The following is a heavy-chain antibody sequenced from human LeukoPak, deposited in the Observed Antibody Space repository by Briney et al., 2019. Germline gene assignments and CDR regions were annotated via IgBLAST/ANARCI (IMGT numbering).Heavy chain of an antibody. J-gene: IGHJ4*02. CDR1: GFTFSSYG. V-gene: IGHV3-30*02. CDR3: ATLDH. CDR2: IPSDGTKK. D-gene: IGHD1-26*01. Sequence: GGSLRLSCAASGFTFSSYGLHWVRQAPGKGLEWEAFIPSDGTKKYYADSVGGRFTIYRDNSNNMLYLQMNSLRVEDTAVYFGATLDHWGQGALVTVSS.